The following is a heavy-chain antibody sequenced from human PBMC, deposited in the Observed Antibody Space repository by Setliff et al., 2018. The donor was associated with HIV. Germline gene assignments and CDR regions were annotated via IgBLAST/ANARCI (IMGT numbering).Heavy chain of an antibody. CDR1: GFTFSNYA. CDR3: ARDWRAYGVLGS. D-gene: IGHD4-17*01. Sequence: GSLRLSCAASGFTFSNYAMSWVRQAPGEGLEWIGSIYHSGRTYYNPSLKSRVTMSVDNSKNQFSLMVRSVTAADTAVYYCARDWRAYGVLGSWGQGMLVTVSS. CDR2: IYHSGRT. J-gene: IGHJ4*02. V-gene: IGHV4-38-2*02.